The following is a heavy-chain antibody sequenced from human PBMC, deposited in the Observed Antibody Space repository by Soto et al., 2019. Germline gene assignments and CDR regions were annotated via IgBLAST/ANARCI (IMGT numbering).Heavy chain of an antibody. V-gene: IGHV1-69*15. J-gene: IGHJ4*02. CDR3: ARSAGMTTVAIGPRWYFDY. CDR1: GGTFSSYA. Sequence: QVQLVQSGAEVKKPGSSVKVSCKASGGTFSSYAISWVRQAPGQGLEWMGRIISMFGTANYAQKFQGRVTITADESTNTAYMELSSLRSEDTAVYYCARSAGMTTVAIGPRWYFDYWGQGTLVTVSS. D-gene: IGHD4-17*01. CDR2: IISMFGTA.